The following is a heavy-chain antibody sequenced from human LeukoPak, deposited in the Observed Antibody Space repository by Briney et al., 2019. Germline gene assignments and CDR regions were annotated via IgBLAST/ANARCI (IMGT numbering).Heavy chain of an antibody. V-gene: IGHV4-34*01. CDR1: GGSFSDYY. CDR3: AKTYYDILTGYYGFDY. CDR2: VNHSGST. J-gene: IGHJ4*02. D-gene: IGHD3-9*01. Sequence: SETLSLTCAVYGGSFSDYYWSWIRQSPGKGLEWIGEVNHSGSTNYNPSLKSRVTISIDTSKNQFSLKLSSVTAADTAVYYCAKTYYDILTGYYGFDYWGQGTLVTVSS.